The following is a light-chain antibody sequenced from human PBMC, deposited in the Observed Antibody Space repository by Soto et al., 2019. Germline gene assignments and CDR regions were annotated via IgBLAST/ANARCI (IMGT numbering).Light chain of an antibody. J-gene: IGLJ1*01. V-gene: IGLV2-14*01. CDR3: NSFTTTNTHV. Sequence: QSVLTQPASVSGSPGQSITISCTGTSSDVGGYNYVSWYQQHPGKAPKLMIYDVSNRPSGVSNRFSGSKSGNTASLTISGLQAEDEADYYCNSFTTTNTHVSGTGTKVTVL. CDR2: DVS. CDR1: SSDVGGYNY.